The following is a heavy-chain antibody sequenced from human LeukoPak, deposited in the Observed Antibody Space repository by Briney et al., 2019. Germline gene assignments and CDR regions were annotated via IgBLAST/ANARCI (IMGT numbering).Heavy chain of an antibody. D-gene: IGHD1-26*01. CDR3: ARDNSVGDVAWWFDP. Sequence: ASVKVSCKASGYSFTSHYMHWVRQAPGRGLEWLGLINPSGSSTLYAQKFQGRGTMTRDMSTTTDYMELSSLRSEDTAVYYCARDNSVGDVAWWFDPWGQGTLVTVSS. CDR2: INPSGSST. CDR1: GYSFTSHY. J-gene: IGHJ5*02. V-gene: IGHV1-46*01.